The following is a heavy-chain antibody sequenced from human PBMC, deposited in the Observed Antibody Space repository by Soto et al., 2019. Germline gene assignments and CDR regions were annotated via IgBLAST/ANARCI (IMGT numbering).Heavy chain of an antibody. V-gene: IGHV4-34*01. CDR3: ARGRRDFWSGYYVSSSYYFDY. D-gene: IGHD3-3*01. CDR2: INHSGSI. Sequence: SETLSLTCAVYGGSFSGYYWSWIRQPPGKGLEWIGEINHSGSINYNPSLKSRVTISVDTSKNQFSLKLSSVTAADTAVYYCARGRRDFWSGYYVSSSYYFDYWGQGTLVTVSS. CDR1: GGSFSGYY. J-gene: IGHJ4*02.